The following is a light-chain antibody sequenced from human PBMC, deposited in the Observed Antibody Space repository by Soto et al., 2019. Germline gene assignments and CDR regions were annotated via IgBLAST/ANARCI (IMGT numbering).Light chain of an antibody. CDR1: QSVSSN. J-gene: IGKJ1*01. CDR3: QQYNDWPHT. V-gene: IGKV3-15*01. CDR2: GAS. Sequence: EIVMTQSPSTVSVSPGETDTLYCRASQSVSSNLAWYQQKPGQAPRLLIYGASTRATGIPARFSGSGSGTEFTLTISILQSEDFTVYYCQQYNDWPHTFGQGTKVDIK.